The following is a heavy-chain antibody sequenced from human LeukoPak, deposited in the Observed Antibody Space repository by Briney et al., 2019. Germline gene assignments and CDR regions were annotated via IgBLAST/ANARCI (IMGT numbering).Heavy chain of an antibody. D-gene: IGHD2-2*01. V-gene: IGHV3-7*01. CDR2: INPDGSEK. J-gene: IGHJ5*02. CDR1: GFTFSSHW. CDR3: ARDLDYYATDQ. Sequence: GGSLRLSCAASGFTFSSHWMSWVRQAPGKGLEWVASINPDGSEKYYVDSVKGRFTISRDNAQNSLYLQLNSLRAEDTAMYYCARDLDYYATDQWGQGTLVTVSS.